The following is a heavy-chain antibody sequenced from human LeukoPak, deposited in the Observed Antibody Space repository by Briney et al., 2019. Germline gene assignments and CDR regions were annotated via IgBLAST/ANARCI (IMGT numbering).Heavy chain of an antibody. CDR2: INPSGGST. CDR1: GYTFTSYY. J-gene: IGHJ4*02. D-gene: IGHD3-10*01. Sequence: ASVKVSCKASGYTFTSYYMHWVRQAPGQGLEWMGIINPSGGSTSYAQKFQGRVTMTRDTSTSTVYMELSSLRSEDTAVYYCARDRKIYGSGSRYYFDYWGQGTLVTVSS. CDR3: ARDRKIYGSGSRYYFDY. V-gene: IGHV1-46*01.